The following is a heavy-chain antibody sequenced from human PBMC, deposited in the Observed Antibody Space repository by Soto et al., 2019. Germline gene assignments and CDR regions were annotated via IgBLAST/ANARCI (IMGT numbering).Heavy chain of an antibody. CDR1: GGSISSSSFH. Sequence: QLQLQESGPGLVKPSETLSLTCTVSGGSISSSSFHWGWIRQPPGKGLEWVGSIYYSGSTYYSPSLKSRVTISVDTSKHQFSLKLSSVTAADTAVYYCARRERAAGTDWWFDPWGQGTLVTVSS. J-gene: IGHJ5*02. D-gene: IGHD6-13*01. CDR2: IYYSGST. CDR3: ARRERAAGTDWWFDP. V-gene: IGHV4-39*01.